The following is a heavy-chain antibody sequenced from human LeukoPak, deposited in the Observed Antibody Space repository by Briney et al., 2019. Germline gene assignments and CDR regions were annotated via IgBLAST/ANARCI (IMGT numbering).Heavy chain of an antibody. J-gene: IGHJ1*01. Sequence: GGSLRLSCAACGFTVTTKSMAWVRQAPGRGLEWVSVFYSPGSTYYADSVHGRFTISRDNSLNTLFLQMNSLRVEDTAVYYCASARESCIGSTCYEYFHHWGQGTPLTVSS. CDR3: ASARESCIGSTCYEYFHH. V-gene: IGHV3-53*01. CDR1: GFTVTTKS. D-gene: IGHD2-2*01. CDR2: FYSPGST.